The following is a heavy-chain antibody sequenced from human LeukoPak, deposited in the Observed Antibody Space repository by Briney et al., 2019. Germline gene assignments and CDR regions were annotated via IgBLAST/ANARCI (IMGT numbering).Heavy chain of an antibody. V-gene: IGHV3-7*01. CDR1: GFTFSSHW. CDR2: IRQDGSVQ. J-gene: IGHJ4*02. Sequence: TGGSLRLSCAASGFTFSSHWMSWVRQAPGNGLEWVANIRQDGSVQNYVDSVKGRFTISRDNPKNSVYLQMSSLRAEDTAVYYCLVTTRSRGFDYWGQGTLVTVSS. D-gene: IGHD1/OR15-1a*01. CDR3: LVTTRSRGFDY.